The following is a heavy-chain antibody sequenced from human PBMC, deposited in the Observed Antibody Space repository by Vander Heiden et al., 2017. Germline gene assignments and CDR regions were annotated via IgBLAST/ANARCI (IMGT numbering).Heavy chain of an antibody. CDR1: GFTFSNAG. Sequence: EVQLVESGGGLVKPGGSLRLSCAASGFTFSNAGVSWVRQAPGKGLEWVGRIKSKTDGGTTDYAAPVKGRFTISRDDSKNTLYLQMNSLKTEDTAVYYCTTAIHLRYYGSGSLDYWGQGTLVTVSS. D-gene: IGHD3-10*01. J-gene: IGHJ4*02. CDR3: TTAIHLRYYGSGSLDY. V-gene: IGHV3-15*01. CDR2: IKSKTDGGTT.